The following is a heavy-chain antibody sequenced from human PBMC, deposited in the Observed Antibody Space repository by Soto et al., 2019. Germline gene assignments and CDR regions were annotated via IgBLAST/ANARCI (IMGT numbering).Heavy chain of an antibody. CDR2: IIPIFGTA. CDR3: ARVNKWTNNGERTYGMDV. V-gene: IGHV1-69*01. J-gene: IGHJ6*02. D-gene: IGHD1-1*01. CDR1: GGTFSSYA. Sequence: QVQLVQSGAEVKKPGSSVKVSCKASGGTFSSYAISWVRQAPGQGLEWMGGIIPIFGTANYAQKFQGRVTITADESTSTAYMELSSLRSEDTAVYYCARVNKWTNNGERTYGMDVWGQGTTVTVSS.